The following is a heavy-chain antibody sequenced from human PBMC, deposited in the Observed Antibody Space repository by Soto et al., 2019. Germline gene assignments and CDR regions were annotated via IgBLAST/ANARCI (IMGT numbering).Heavy chain of an antibody. CDR1: GGSISSYY. Sequence: SETLSLTCTVSGGSISSYYWSWIRQPPGKGLEWIGYIYYSGSTNYNPSLKSRVTISVDTSKNQFSLKLSSVTAADTAVYYCARGGFWSGHNWFDPWGQGTLVTVSS. D-gene: IGHD3-3*01. CDR2: IYYSGST. V-gene: IGHV4-59*01. J-gene: IGHJ5*02. CDR3: ARGGFWSGHNWFDP.